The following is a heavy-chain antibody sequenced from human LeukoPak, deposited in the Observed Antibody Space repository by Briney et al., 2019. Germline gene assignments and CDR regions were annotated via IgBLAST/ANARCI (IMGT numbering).Heavy chain of an antibody. CDR3: AISSAYYYFDY. CDR1: GFTFSSYW. V-gene: IGHV3-74*01. D-gene: IGHD6-19*01. CDR2: INSEGTST. Sequence: GGSLRLSCAASGFTFSSYWMHWVRQAPGKGLVWVSRINSEGTSTSYADSVKGPFTISRDNAKNTLYLQMNSLRVEDTAVYYCAISSAYYYFDYWGQGTLVTVSS. J-gene: IGHJ4*02.